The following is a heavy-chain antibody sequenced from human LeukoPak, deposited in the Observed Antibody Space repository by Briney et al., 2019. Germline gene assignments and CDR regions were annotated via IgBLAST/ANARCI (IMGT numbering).Heavy chain of an antibody. J-gene: IGHJ4*02. Sequence: PGGSLRLSCAASGFTFSSYAMSWVRQAPGKGLEWVSAISGSGGSTYYADSVKGRFTISRDNSKNTLYLQMNSLRAEDTAVYYCAKDSPYYYDSSGYLFDYWGQGTLVTVSS. D-gene: IGHD3-22*01. CDR3: AKDSPYYYDSSGYLFDY. CDR1: GFTFSSYA. CDR2: ISGSGGST. V-gene: IGHV3-23*01.